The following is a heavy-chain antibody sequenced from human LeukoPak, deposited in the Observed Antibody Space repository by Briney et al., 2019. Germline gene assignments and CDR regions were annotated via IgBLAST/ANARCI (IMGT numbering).Heavy chain of an antibody. J-gene: IGHJ6*03. V-gene: IGHV4-38-2*02. CDR3: ARGDCSSTICYSPMDV. Sequence: SETLSLTCTVSGYSINSGYYWVWIRQPPGKGLEWIGGTYRTGSTNYNPSLKSRVTISVDTSKNQFSLKVRSVTAADTAVYYCARGDCSSTICYSPMDVWGKGTTVTVSS. D-gene: IGHD2-2*01. CDR2: TYRTGST. CDR1: GYSINSGYY.